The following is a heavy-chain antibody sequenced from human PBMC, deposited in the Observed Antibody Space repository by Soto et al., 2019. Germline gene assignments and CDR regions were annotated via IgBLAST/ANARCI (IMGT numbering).Heavy chain of an antibody. CDR2: MNPNSGNT. V-gene: IGHV1-8*01. Sequence: QVQLVQSGAEVKKPGASVKVSCKASGYTFTSYDINWVRQATGQGLEWMGWMNPNSGNTGYAQKFQGRVTMTRNTSISTAYMELSSLRSEDTAVYYCARTMVRITIFGVVIPKIVFDYWGQGTLVTVFS. CDR3: ARTMVRITIFGVVIPKIVFDY. CDR1: GYTFTSYD. J-gene: IGHJ4*02. D-gene: IGHD3-3*01.